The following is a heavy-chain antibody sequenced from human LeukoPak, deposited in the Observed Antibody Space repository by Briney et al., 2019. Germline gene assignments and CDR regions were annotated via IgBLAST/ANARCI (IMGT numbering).Heavy chain of an antibody. CDR2: IYYSGST. J-gene: IGHJ4*02. Sequence: PSETLSLTYTVSGGAISSSSYYWGWIRQPPGKGLEWIGSIYYSGSTYYNPSLKSRVTISVDTSKNQFSLKLSSVTAADTAVYYCARGGSPRVGATILGYWGQGTLVTVSS. D-gene: IGHD1-26*01. CDR1: GGAISSSSYY. V-gene: IGHV4-39*01. CDR3: ARGGSPRVGATILGY.